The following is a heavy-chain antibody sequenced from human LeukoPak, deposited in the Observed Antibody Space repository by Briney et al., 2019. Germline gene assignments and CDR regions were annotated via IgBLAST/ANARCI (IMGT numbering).Heavy chain of an antibody. V-gene: IGHV1-18*01. CDR3: ARDWYYDFWSGYYGHYYYYYMDV. D-gene: IGHD3-3*01. CDR2: ISAYNGNT. CDR1: GYTFTSYG. J-gene: IGHJ6*03. Sequence: ASVKVSCKASGYTFTSYGISWVRQAPGQGLEWMGWISAYNGNTTYAQKLQGRVTMTTDTSTSTAYMELRSLRSDDTAVYYCARDWYYDFWSGYYGHYYYYYMDVWGKGTTVTVSS.